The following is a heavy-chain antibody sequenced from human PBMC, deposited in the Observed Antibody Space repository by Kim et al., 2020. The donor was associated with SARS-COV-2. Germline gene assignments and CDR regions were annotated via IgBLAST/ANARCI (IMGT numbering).Heavy chain of an antibody. J-gene: IGHJ4*02. CDR3: VSDLAGREGR. CDR1: GFTFGRFW. V-gene: IGHV3-74*01. D-gene: IGHD6-19*01. Sequence: GGSLRLSCAASGFTFGRFWMHWVRQVPGKGLVWVSRTNEDGTITNHADSVKGRLTISRDNAANSLFLQMNSLRVEDTAVYFCVSDLAGREGRWGQGTLVTVSS. CDR2: TNEDGTIT.